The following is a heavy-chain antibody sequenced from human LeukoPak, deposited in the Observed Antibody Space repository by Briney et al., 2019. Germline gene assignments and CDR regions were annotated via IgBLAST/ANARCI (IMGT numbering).Heavy chain of an antibody. Sequence: GASVTVSCKASGYTFTDYHINWVRQAPGQGLEWMGWINPNSGDRGYAQKFQGRVTITRDTSITTTYMDLSSLRSEDTAVYFCARTTSFTASGYDYWGQGTLVTVSS. CDR3: ARTTSFTASGYDY. CDR2: INPNSGDR. D-gene: IGHD6-25*01. J-gene: IGHJ4*02. CDR1: GYTFTDYH. V-gene: IGHV1-8*03.